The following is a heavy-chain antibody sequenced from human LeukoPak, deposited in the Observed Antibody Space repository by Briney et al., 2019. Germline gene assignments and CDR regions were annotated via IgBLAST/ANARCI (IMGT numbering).Heavy chain of an antibody. J-gene: IGHJ6*02. D-gene: IGHD6-19*01. CDR3: ARGRAYSSGWYPWYYYYGMDV. Sequence: GASVKVSCKASGYTFTSYGISWVRQAPGQGLEWMGWISAYNGNTNYAQKLQGRVTMTTDTSTSTAYMELRSLRSDDTAVYYCARGRAYSSGWYPWYYYYGMDVWGQGTTVTVSS. CDR2: ISAYNGNT. V-gene: IGHV1-18*01. CDR1: GYTFTSYG.